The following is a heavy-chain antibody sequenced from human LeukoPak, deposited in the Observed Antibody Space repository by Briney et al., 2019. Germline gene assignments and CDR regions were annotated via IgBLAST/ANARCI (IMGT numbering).Heavy chain of an antibody. CDR3: AKATVAGTGNFDY. J-gene: IGHJ4*02. D-gene: IGHD6-19*01. Sequence: GGSLRLSCAASGFTFRSYEMNWVRQAPGKGLEWISYISSSGSTSYYADSVKGRFTISRDNSKNTLYLQMNSLRAEDTAVYYCAKATVAGTGNFDYWGQGTLVTVSS. CDR1: GFTFRSYE. CDR2: ISSSGSTS. V-gene: IGHV3-48*03.